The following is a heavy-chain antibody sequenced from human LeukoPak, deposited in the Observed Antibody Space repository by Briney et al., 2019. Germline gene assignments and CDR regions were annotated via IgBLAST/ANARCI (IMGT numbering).Heavy chain of an antibody. J-gene: IGHJ5*02. Sequence: ASVKVSCKASGYTFTGYYMHWVRQAPGQGLEWMGWINPNSGGTNYAQKFQGRVTMTRDTSISTAYMELSRLRSDDTAVYYCARVPGYCSSTSCRGSDPWGQGTLVTVSS. CDR1: GYTFTGYY. CDR3: ARVPGYCSSTSCRGSDP. D-gene: IGHD2-2*01. V-gene: IGHV1-2*02. CDR2: INPNSGGT.